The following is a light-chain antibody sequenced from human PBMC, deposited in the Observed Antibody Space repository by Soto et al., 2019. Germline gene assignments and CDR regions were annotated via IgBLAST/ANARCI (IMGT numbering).Light chain of an antibody. J-gene: IGKJ4*01. CDR1: QSLLYSSNNKNY. CDR3: QQYYNTPLT. Sequence: DIVMTQSPDPLTVSLGERATINCKSSQSLLYSSNNKNYLAWYQQKPGQPPKLLIYWASTRESGVPDRFSGSGSGTDFTLTISSLQAEDVAVYYCQQYYNTPLTFGGGTKVDIK. V-gene: IGKV4-1*01. CDR2: WAS.